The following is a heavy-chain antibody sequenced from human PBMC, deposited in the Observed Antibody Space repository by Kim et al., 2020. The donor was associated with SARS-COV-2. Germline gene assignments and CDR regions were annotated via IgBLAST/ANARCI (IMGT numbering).Heavy chain of an antibody. CDR1: GFIFSSYS. J-gene: IGHJ4*02. CDR3: ARLEAAGTDDD. Sequence: GGSLRLSCAASGFIFSSYSMNWVRQAPGKGLEWVSSISSSSSYTYYADSVKGRFTISRDNAKNSVYLQMNSLRVEDTGIYYCARLEAAGTDDDWGQGTLVTVTT. D-gene: IGHD6-13*01. V-gene: IGHV3-21*06. CDR2: ISSSSSYT.